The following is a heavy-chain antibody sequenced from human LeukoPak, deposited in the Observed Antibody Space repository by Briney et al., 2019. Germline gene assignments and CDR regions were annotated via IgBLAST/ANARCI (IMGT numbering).Heavy chain of an antibody. CDR3: ARDKGQWLVRTNAFDV. Sequence: PGRSLGLSCAASGFTFSSYAMHWVRQAPGKGLEWISYISSSSNTMYYADSVKGRFTISRDNAKNSLFLQMNSLRDEDTAVYFCARDKGQWLVRTNAFDVWGQGTMVTVSS. CDR1: GFTFSSYA. CDR2: ISSSSNTM. D-gene: IGHD6-19*01. J-gene: IGHJ3*01. V-gene: IGHV3-48*02.